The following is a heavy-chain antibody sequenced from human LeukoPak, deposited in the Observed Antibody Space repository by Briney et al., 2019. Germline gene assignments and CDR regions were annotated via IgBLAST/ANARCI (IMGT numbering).Heavy chain of an antibody. CDR3: AREANYYDSSGYYYY. D-gene: IGHD3-22*01. J-gene: IGHJ4*02. V-gene: IGHV3-33*01. Sequence: PGGSLRLSCAASGFTFSSYGMHWVRQAPGKGLEWVAVIWYDGSNKYYADSVKGRFTISRDNPKYTLYLQMNSLRAEDTAVYYCAREANYYDSSGYYYYWGQGTLVTVSS. CDR2: IWYDGSNK. CDR1: GFTFSSYG.